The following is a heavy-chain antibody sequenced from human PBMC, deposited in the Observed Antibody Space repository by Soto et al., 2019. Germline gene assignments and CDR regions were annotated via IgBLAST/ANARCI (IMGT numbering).Heavy chain of an antibody. CDR3: AHPRGYGVFDAYDI. CDR2: LTPSGGET. D-gene: IGHD4-17*01. CDR1: GFTFSTYA. Sequence: LRLSCVASGFTFSTYAMSWVRQAPGKGLEWVSALTPSGGETYYADSVKGRFTISRDNSVNALYLQMNSLRIEDTAVYYCAHPRGYGVFDAYDIWGQGTMVTVS. J-gene: IGHJ3*02. V-gene: IGHV3-23*01.